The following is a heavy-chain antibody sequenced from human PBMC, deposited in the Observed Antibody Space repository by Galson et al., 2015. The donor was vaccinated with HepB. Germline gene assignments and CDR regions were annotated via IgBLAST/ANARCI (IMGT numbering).Heavy chain of an antibody. CDR1: GYTFTSYA. V-gene: IGHV1-3*01. CDR2: INAGNGNT. CDR3: ATGGSYPNYGMDV. J-gene: IGHJ6*02. D-gene: IGHD1-26*01. Sequence: SCKASGYTFTSYAMHWVRQAPGQRLEWMGWINAGNGNTKYSQKFQGRVTITRDKSTSTAYMELSSLRSEDTAVYYCATGGSYPNYGMDVWGQGTTVTVSS.